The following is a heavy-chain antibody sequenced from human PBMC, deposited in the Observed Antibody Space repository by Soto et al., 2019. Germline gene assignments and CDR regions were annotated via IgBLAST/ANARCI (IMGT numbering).Heavy chain of an antibody. CDR2: AKSEINGGAV. J-gene: IGHJ4*01. CDR1: GFTFTRAW. Sequence: ESGGALVQPGGSLRLSCAASGFTFTRAWLNWVRQAPGKGLEWVGRAKSEINGGAVDYAAPVKGRFTISRDASQNTVYLQMNSLRADDTAVYYCAADLPDWGAYAFDYWGHGTQVTVSS. CDR3: AADLPDWGAYAFDY. D-gene: IGHD3-16*01. V-gene: IGHV3-15*07.